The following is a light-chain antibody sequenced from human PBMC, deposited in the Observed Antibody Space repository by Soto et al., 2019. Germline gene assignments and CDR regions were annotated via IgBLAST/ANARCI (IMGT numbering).Light chain of an antibody. J-gene: IGLJ3*02. V-gene: IGLV4-69*01. CDR2: LNSDGSH. CDR1: SGHSSYA. Sequence: QLVLTQSPSASASLGASVKLTCTLSSGHSSYAIAWHQQQPEKGPRYLMKLNSDGSHSKGDGIPDRFSGSSSGAERYLAISSLHSEDKADYYCLTCGTGIRVFGGGTKLTVL. CDR3: LTCGTGIRV.